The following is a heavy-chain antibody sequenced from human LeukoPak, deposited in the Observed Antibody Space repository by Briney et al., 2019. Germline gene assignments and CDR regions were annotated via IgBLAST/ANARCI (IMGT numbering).Heavy chain of an antibody. V-gene: IGHV4-34*01. CDR3: ARGRTVTGSFYDNGLDV. Sequence: KPSETLSLTCAVYGGSFSGYYWSWIRQPPGKGLEWIGEINRSGCTNYNPSLTSRVTISVDRSKSQVSLKVKSVTAADTATYYCARGRTVTGSFYDNGLDVWGQGTTVTVSS. CDR2: INRSGCT. D-gene: IGHD4-17*01. J-gene: IGHJ6*02. CDR1: GGSFSGYY.